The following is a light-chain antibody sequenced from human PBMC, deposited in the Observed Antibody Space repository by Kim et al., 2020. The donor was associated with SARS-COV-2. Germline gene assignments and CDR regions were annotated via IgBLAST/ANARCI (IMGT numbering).Light chain of an antibody. CDR2: DAS. CDR3: QQRRNWPLIS. CDR1: QSLSSY. Sequence: EIILTQSPATLSLSPGERATLSCRASQSLSSYLAWYQQKPGQAPRLLIYDASNRATGIPARFSGSGSGTDFTLTISSLEPEAFAVYYCQQRRNWPLISYGQGTRLAIK. V-gene: IGKV3-11*01. J-gene: IGKJ5*01.